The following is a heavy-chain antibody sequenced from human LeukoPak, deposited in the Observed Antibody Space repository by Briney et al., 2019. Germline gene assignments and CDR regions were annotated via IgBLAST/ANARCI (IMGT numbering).Heavy chain of an antibody. V-gene: IGHV3-30*03. D-gene: IGHD3-9*01. CDR2: ISYDGSNK. J-gene: IGHJ4*02. Sequence: GGSLRLSCAASGFTFSSYGMHWVRQAPGKGLEWVAVISYDGSNKYYADSVKGRFTISRDNSKNTLYLQMNSLRAEDTAVYYCATPHYDILTGYYSFDYWGQGTLVTVSS. CDR1: GFTFSSYG. CDR3: ATPHYDILTGYYSFDY.